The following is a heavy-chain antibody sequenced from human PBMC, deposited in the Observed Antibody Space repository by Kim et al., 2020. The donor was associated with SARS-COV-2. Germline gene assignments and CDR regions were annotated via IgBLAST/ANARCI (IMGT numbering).Heavy chain of an antibody. CDR3: ASQTAYSSGWFGD. CDR1: GASVRSDNHY. V-gene: IGHV4-61*01. CDR2: IYSSGNT. J-gene: IGHJ4*02. Sequence: SETLSLTCIVSGASVRSDNHYWTWIRQPPGKELEWIGYIYSSGNTNYSPSLKSRVSISLDTSKNQFFLRLFSVTAADTAVYYCASQTAYSSGWFGDWGQGALVTVSS. D-gene: IGHD6-13*01.